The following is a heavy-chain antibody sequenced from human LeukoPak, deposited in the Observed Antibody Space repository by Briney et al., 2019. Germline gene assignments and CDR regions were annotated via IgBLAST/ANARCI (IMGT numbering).Heavy chain of an antibody. CDR3: AQIVRSYGDYEDY. CDR1: GFTFSSYD. V-gene: IGHV3-30*02. Sequence: GGSLRLSCAASGFTFSSYDMHWVRQAPGKGLEWVAFIRYDGSNKYYADSAKGRFTISRDNSKNTLSLQMNSLRAEDTAVYYCAQIVRSYGDYEDYWGQGTLITVSS. CDR2: IRYDGSNK. D-gene: IGHD4-17*01. J-gene: IGHJ4*02.